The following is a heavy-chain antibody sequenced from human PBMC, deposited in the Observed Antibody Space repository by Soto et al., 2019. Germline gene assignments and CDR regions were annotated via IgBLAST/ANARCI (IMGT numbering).Heavy chain of an antibody. V-gene: IGHV1-18*01. CDR1: GYTFANYG. D-gene: IGHD6-13*01. CDR3: ARDANLGPIAADY. Sequence: QVQLVQSGAEVKKPGASVKVSCKASGYTFANYGISWVRQAPGQGLEWMGWISTYNGNTKFAQKLQGRVTMTTDTSTSTAYMELRSLRSDATAVYYCARDANLGPIAADYCGQGTLVTVSS. J-gene: IGHJ4*02. CDR2: ISTYNGNT.